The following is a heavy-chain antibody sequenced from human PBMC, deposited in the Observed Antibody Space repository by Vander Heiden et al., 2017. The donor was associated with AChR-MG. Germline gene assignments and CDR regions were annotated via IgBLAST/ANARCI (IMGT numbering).Heavy chain of an antibody. CDR3: TSSPGRQLVY. CDR2: MKSKTEGETT. Sequence: EVQLVESGGGLVKPGGSLRLSCAASGFTLRNAGMRWVRRAPGKGLEWVGLMKSKTEGETTDSAAPVKGRFTISRDDSKNTLYLQMNSLKTEDTAVYYCTSSPGRQLVYWGQGTLVTVSS. V-gene: IGHV3-15*01. D-gene: IGHD6-6*01. CDR1: GFTLRNAG. J-gene: IGHJ4*02.